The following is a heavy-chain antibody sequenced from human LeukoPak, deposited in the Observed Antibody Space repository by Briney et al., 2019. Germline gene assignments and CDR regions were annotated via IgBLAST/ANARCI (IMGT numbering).Heavy chain of an antibody. J-gene: IGHJ4*02. V-gene: IGHV3-7*01. D-gene: IGHD1-26*01. CDR1: GFTFSNYW. Sequence: PGGSLRLSCAATGFTFSNYWMSWFRQAPGKGLEWVANIKYDRREIKYVDSVKDRFTISRDNAKNSLFLQMNSLRAEDTAVYYCARYLNSGPEDFWGQGTLVTVSS. CDR2: IKYDRREI. CDR3: ARYLNSGPEDF.